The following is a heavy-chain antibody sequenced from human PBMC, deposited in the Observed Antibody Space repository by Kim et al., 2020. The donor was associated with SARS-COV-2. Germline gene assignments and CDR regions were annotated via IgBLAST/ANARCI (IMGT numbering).Heavy chain of an antibody. CDR1: GFTFSSYA. Sequence: GSLRLSCAASGFTFSSYAMHWVRQAPGKGLEWVAVISYDGSNKYYADSVKGRFTISRDNSKNTLYLQMNSLRAEDTAVYYCARDLGSGSYYMTYYYYGMDVWGQGTTVTVSS. D-gene: IGHD3-10*01. CDR3: ARDLGSGSYYMTYYYYGMDV. J-gene: IGHJ6*02. CDR2: ISYDGSNK. V-gene: IGHV3-30*04.